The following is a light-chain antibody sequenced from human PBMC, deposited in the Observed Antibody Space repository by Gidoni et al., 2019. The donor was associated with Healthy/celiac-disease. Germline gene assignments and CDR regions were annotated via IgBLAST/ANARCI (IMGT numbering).Light chain of an antibody. CDR2: DAS. CDR3: QQYNSLT. V-gene: IGKV1-5*01. Sequence: DIQMTQSPSTLSASVGDRVTITCRASQSISSWLAWYQQKPGKAPKLLIYDASSLESGVPSRFSGSGSGTEFTLTISSLQPDDFATYYCQQYNSLTFGGXTKVEIK. J-gene: IGKJ4*01. CDR1: QSISSW.